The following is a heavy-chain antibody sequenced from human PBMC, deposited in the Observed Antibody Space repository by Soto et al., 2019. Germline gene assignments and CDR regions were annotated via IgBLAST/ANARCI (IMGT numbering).Heavy chain of an antibody. D-gene: IGHD5-12*01. Sequence: QVQLQESGPGLVKPSETLSLMCTVSGGSISSYYWSWIRQPPGKGLEWIGYIYYSGSTNYNPSLKSRVTISVDTSKNQFYLKLSYVTAADTDVYYCARERRDGYKHYFDDWGQGTLVTVSS. CDR2: IYYSGST. CDR1: GGSISSYY. CDR3: ARERRDGYKHYFDD. V-gene: IGHV4-59*01. J-gene: IGHJ4*02.